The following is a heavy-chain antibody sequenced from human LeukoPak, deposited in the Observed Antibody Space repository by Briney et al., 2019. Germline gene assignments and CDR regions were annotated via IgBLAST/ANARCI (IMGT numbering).Heavy chain of an antibody. Sequence: PGGSLRLSCADSGFTFSSFWMTWVRQVPGRGLEWVANIKQDGSEKYYVDSVKGRFTISRDNAKNSLYLQMNSLRAEDTAVYYCARDRYDYVWGSYRVWGQGTLVTVSS. CDR1: GFTFSSFW. D-gene: IGHD3-16*02. V-gene: IGHV3-7*01. J-gene: IGHJ4*02. CDR3: ARDRYDYVWGSYRV. CDR2: IKQDGSEK.